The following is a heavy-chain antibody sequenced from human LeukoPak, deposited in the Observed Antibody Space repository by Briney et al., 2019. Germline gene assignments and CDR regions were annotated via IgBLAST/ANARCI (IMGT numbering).Heavy chain of an antibody. D-gene: IGHD5-18*01. J-gene: IGHJ6*02. CDR2: ISGDGGSS. CDR3: AKSTAMLSSYFYGLDV. CDR1: GFTFDDYA. V-gene: IGHV3-43*02. Sequence: GGSLRLSCAASGFTFDDYAMHWVRQAPGKGLEWVSLISGDGGSSYYADSVKGRFTISRDNSKNSLYLQMNSLGTEDTALYYCAKSTAMLSSYFYGLDVWGQGTTVTVSS.